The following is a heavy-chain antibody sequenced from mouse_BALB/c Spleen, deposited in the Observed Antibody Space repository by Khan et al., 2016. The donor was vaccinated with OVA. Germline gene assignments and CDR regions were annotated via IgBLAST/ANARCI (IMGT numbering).Heavy chain of an antibody. V-gene: IGHV3-2*02. CDR3: ARTARIKY. D-gene: IGHD1-2*01. CDR2: ISYSGST. Sequence: EVQLVETGPGLVKPSQSLSLTCTVTGYSITSGYGWNWIRQFPGNKSEWMGYISYSGSTNYNPSLKSRISITRDTSKNQFFLQLNSVTTEDTATYYCARTARIKYWGQGTTLTVSS. J-gene: IGHJ2*01. CDR1: GYSITSGYG.